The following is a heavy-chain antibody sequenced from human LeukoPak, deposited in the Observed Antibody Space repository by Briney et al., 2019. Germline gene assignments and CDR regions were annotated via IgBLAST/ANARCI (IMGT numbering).Heavy chain of an antibody. CDR2: INSNSGGT. CDR1: GYTFTVYY. CDR3: ASVGGWNVIVY. V-gene: IGHV1-2*02. D-gene: IGHD6-19*01. J-gene: IGHJ4*02. Sequence: ASVKVSCKASGYTFTVYYMHWVRQAPGQGLEWMGWINSNSGGTNYAPNFHGRVTMTRDTSVSTAYMELSRLRSDDTAIYYCASVGGWNVIVYWGKGTLFTVSS.